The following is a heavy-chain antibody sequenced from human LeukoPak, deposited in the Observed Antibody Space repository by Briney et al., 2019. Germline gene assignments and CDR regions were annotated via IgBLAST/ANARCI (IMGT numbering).Heavy chain of an antibody. Sequence: GGSLRLSCAASGFTFSSYSMNWVRQAPGKGLEWVSSISSSSSYIYYADSVKGRFTISRDNAKNSLYLQMNSLRAEDTAVHYCARDQVNDYGDDTEFDYWGQGTLVTVS. D-gene: IGHD4-17*01. CDR2: ISSSSSYI. CDR1: GFTFSSYS. V-gene: IGHV3-21*01. J-gene: IGHJ4*02. CDR3: ARDQVNDYGDDTEFDY.